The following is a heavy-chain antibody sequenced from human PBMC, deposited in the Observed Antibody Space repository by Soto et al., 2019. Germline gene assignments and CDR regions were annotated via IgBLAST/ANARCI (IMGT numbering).Heavy chain of an antibody. J-gene: IGHJ3*02. D-gene: IGHD3-3*01. CDR3: ALKAFGVVIKGPAFDI. V-gene: IGHV3-30*03. Sequence: GGSLRRSCAASGFTFSLYAMHWVRQAPGKGLEWVAVISYDGSNKYYADSMKGRFTISRDNSKNTQYLQMNSLRAEDTAVYYCALKAFGVVIKGPAFDIWGQGTMVTVSS. CDR2: ISYDGSNK. CDR1: GFTFSLYA.